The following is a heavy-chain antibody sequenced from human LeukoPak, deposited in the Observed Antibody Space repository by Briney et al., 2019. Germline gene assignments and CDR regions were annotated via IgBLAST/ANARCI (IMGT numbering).Heavy chain of an antibody. J-gene: IGHJ3*02. Sequence: GGSLRLSCAASGFTFSDYSMNWVRQAPGKGLEWVSYISFSVNTKYYGDSVKGRFTISRDNAKNSLYLHMDSLRAEDTAVYYCARETRYSSSWYGVMAFDIWGQGTMVTVSS. D-gene: IGHD6-13*01. V-gene: IGHV3-48*04. CDR3: ARETRYSSSWYGVMAFDI. CDR1: GFTFSDYS. CDR2: ISFSVNTK.